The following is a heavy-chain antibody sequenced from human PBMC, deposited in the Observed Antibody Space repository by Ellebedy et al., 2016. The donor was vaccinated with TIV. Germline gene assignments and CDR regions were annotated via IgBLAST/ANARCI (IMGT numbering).Heavy chain of an antibody. Sequence: AASVKVSCKSSGYTFIDYGISWVRQAPGQGLDWMGWVSAYSGNTNYADNLQGRVTMTTDTSTDTACMELRSLRSDDTAVYYCARYSGSGTYYRNGMDVWGQGTTVTVSS. J-gene: IGHJ6*02. CDR2: VSAYSGNT. V-gene: IGHV1-18*01. CDR1: GYTFIDYG. CDR3: ARYSGSGTYYRNGMDV. D-gene: IGHD3-10*01.